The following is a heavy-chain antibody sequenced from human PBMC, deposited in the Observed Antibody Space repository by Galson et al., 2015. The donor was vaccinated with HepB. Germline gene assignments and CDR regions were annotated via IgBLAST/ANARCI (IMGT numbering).Heavy chain of an antibody. CDR2: ISGSGGST. J-gene: IGHJ3*02. Sequence: SLRLSCAASGFTFSSYAMSWVRQAPGKGLEWVSAISGSGGSTYYADSVKGRFTISRDNSKNTLYLQMNSLRAEDTAVYYCAREGVDYYDSSGYHGAFDIWGQGTMITVSS. V-gene: IGHV3-23*01. CDR3: AREGVDYYDSSGYHGAFDI. D-gene: IGHD3-22*01. CDR1: GFTFSSYA.